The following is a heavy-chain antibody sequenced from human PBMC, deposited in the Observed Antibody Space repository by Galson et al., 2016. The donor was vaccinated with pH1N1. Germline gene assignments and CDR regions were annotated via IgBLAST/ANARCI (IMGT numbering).Heavy chain of an antibody. D-gene: IGHD3-16*01. Sequence: TLSLTCAVSGYSIRNGYFWGWIRQPPGQGLEWIGIIYHSGTTYYNPSLESRVTISVDTSKNQFSLKVKSVTAADTAVYYCARGEGIRYYYSGMDVGGQGTTVTVFS. J-gene: IGHJ6*02. V-gene: IGHV4-38-2*01. CDR3: ARGEGIRYYYSGMDV. CDR2: IYHSGTT. CDR1: GYSIRNGYF.